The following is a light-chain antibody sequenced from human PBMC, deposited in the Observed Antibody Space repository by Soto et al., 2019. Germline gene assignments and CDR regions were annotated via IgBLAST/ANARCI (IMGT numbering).Light chain of an antibody. Sequence: QSALTQPASASGSPGQSITISCTGTSSDVGGYNYFSWYQQHPGHAPKLMIYDVSNRPSGVSNRFSGAKYVNPASLTIAGLQAEDWAYYYCSAYTRSSNVVFGGGTKLTVL. CDR1: SSDVGGYNY. CDR2: DVS. J-gene: IGLJ2*01. CDR3: SAYTRSSNVV. V-gene: IGLV2-14*01.